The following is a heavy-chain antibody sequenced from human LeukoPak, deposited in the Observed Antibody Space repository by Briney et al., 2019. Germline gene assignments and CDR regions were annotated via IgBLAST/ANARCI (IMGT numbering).Heavy chain of an antibody. V-gene: IGHV3-74*01. J-gene: IGHJ4*01. Sequence: GGSLRLSCAASGFTLRNYWMHWVRQVPGKRLVWVSRISGDGSVTNYADSVKGRFTISRDNAKNTLFLRINSLRAEDTAVYYCARYSSSSGGASYYLDYWGHGTLVTVSS. CDR3: ARYSSSSGGASYYLDY. CDR1: GFTLRNYW. D-gene: IGHD6-6*01. CDR2: ISGDGSVT.